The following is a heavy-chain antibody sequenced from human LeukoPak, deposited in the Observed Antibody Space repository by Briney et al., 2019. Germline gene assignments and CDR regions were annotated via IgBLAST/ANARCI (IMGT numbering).Heavy chain of an antibody. CDR3: ARGKGSGWTFDY. J-gene: IGHJ4*02. CDR2: IYHSGST. CDR1: GGSISSSNW. D-gene: IGHD6-19*01. V-gene: IGHV4-4*02. Sequence: PSGTLSLTCAVSGGSISSSNWWRWVRQPPGKGLEWIGEIYHSGSTNYDPSLKSRVTISVDTSKNQFSLKLSSVTAADTAVYYCARGKGSGWTFDYWGQGTLVTVSS.